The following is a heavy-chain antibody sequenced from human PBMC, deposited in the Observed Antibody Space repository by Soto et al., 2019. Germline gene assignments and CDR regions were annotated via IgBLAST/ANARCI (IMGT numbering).Heavy chain of an antibody. CDR1: GGSISNYF. V-gene: IGHV4-4*07. Sequence: SETLSLTSTVSGGSISNYFWNWIRQPAGKGLEWIGRIDNSGSTNYNPSLKSRITMSADTSRNQFSLKLNSVTAADTAVYYCARGGQDFWSGPFDYWGQGALVTVYS. CDR2: IDNSGST. D-gene: IGHD3-3*01. CDR3: ARGGQDFWSGPFDY. J-gene: IGHJ4*02.